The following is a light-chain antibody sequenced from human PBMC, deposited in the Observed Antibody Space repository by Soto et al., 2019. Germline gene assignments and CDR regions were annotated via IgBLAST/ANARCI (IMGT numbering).Light chain of an antibody. J-gene: IGKJ1*01. CDR3: QKYNSAPQT. CDR1: QSVSSSF. V-gene: IGKV3-20*01. CDR2: GAS. Sequence: EIVLTQSPGPLSLSPGERATLSCRASQSVSSSFLAWYQQKPGQAPRLLIYGASTRATGIPARFSGSGSGTEFTLTISSLQPEDVATYYCQKYNSAPQTFGQGTKVDIK.